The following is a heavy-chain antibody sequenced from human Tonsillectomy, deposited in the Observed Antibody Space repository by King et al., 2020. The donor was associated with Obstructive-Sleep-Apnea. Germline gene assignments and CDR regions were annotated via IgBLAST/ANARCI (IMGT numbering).Heavy chain of an antibody. V-gene: IGHV5-51*01. CDR1: GYSFTSYW. Sequence: QLVQSGAEVKKPGESLKISCKGSGYSFTSYWIGLVRQMPGKGLEWIGIIYPGDSDTRYSPSFQGHVTISADKSISTAYLQWSSLKASDTAMYYCARGTMVRGAFYYFDYWGQGTLVTVSS. CDR3: ARGTMVRGAFYYFDY. D-gene: IGHD3-10*01. CDR2: IYPGDSDT. J-gene: IGHJ4*02.